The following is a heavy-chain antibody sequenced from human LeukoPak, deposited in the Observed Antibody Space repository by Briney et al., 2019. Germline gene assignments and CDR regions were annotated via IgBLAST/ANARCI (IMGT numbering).Heavy chain of an antibody. CDR3: ARCCGGWWYYDSSGYYYADY. D-gene: IGHD3-22*01. CDR2: ISAYNGNT. CDR1: GYTFTSYG. Sequence: AAVTVSCKASGYTFTSYGNSWVRQAPGQGLEWMGWISAYNGNTNYAQKLQGRVTMTTDTSTSTAYMELRSLRSDDTAVYYCARCCGGWWYYDSSGYYYADYWGQGTLVTVSS. V-gene: IGHV1-18*01. J-gene: IGHJ4*02.